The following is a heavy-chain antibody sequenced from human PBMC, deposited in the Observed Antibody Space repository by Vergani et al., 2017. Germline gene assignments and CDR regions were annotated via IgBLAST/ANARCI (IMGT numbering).Heavy chain of an antibody. J-gene: IGHJ4*02. D-gene: IGHD3-3*01. CDR2: IYYSGST. CDR3: ARDLDFSY. CDR1: GGSFSSYY. Sequence: QVQLQQWGAGLLKPSETLSLTCAVYGGSFSSYYWSWIRQPPGQGLEWIGYIYYSGSTNYNPSLKSRVTISVDTAKNQFSLKLRSVTAADTAVYYCARDLDFSYWGQGTLVTVSS. V-gene: IGHV4-34*11.